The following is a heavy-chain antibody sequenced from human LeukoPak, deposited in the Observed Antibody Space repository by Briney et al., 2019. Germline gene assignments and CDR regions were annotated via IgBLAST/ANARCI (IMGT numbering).Heavy chain of an antibody. D-gene: IGHD6-6*01. Sequence: SETLSLTCTVSGGSISSYYWSWIRQPPGKGLEWIGYIYHSGSTYYNPSLKSRVTISVDRSKNQFSLKLSSVTAADTAVYYCARIAARPDVAQFDYWGQGTLVTVSS. V-gene: IGHV4-59*12. CDR3: ARIAARPDVAQFDY. J-gene: IGHJ4*02. CDR1: GGSISSYY. CDR2: IYHSGST.